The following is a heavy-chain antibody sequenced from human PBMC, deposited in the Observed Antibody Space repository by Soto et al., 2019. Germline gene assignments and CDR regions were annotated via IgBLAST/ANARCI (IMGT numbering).Heavy chain of an antibody. J-gene: IGHJ6*02. V-gene: IGHV3-15*01. Sequence: GWSLRLSCASSVFTFINAWMSWVRQAPGKGLEWVGRIKSKTDGGTTDYAAPVKGRFTISRDDSKNTLYLQMNSLKTEDTAVYYCTTDGGPFGMDVWGQGTTVTVSS. CDR2: IKSKTDGGTT. CDR1: VFTFINAW. CDR3: TTDGGPFGMDV.